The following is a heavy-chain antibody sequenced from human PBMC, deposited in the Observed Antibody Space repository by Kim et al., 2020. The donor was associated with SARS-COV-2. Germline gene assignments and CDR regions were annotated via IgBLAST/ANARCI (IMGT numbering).Heavy chain of an antibody. CDR1: GGSISSSSYY. J-gene: IGHJ4*02. CDR2: IYYSGST. Sequence: SETLSLTCTVSGGSISSSSYYWGWIRQPPGKGLEWIGSIYYSGSTYYNPSLKSRVTISVDTSKNQFSLKLSSVTAADTAVYYCARRGSYSNYYFDYWGQGTLVTVSS. V-gene: IGHV4-39*01. CDR3: ARRGSYSNYYFDY. D-gene: IGHD4-4*01.